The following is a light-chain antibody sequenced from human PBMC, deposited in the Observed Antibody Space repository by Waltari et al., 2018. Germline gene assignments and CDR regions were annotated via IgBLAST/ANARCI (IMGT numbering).Light chain of an antibody. CDR2: AAS. V-gene: IGKV1-39*01. CDR1: QDIDRY. CDR3: QQNYRTPT. J-gene: IGKJ4*01. Sequence: DVQVTQSPSSLSASVGDSVTITCRTSQDIDRYLIWYQQKHGNGPKLLIYAASYLQSGVPSRFSGSGSGTDFSLTISSLQPEDFAVYYCQQNYRTPTFGGGTKVEVK.